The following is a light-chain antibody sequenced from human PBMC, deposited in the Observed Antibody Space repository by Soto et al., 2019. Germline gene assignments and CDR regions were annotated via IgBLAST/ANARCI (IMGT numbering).Light chain of an antibody. V-gene: IGKV3-11*01. Sequence: IVLTQSPATLSLSPGERATLSCRASQSVSSYLAWYKQKPGQAPRLLIYDASNRATGIPARFSGSGSGTDFTLTISSLEPEDFALYYCQQYGGSPITFGLGTRLEIK. CDR2: DAS. CDR3: QQYGGSPIT. J-gene: IGKJ5*01. CDR1: QSVSSY.